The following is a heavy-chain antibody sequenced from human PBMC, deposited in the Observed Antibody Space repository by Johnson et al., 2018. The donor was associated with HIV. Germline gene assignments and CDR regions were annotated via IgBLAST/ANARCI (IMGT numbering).Heavy chain of an antibody. V-gene: IGHV3-48*04. CDR2: ISWNSDNI. CDR3: ASTIDIVPTGRSYDAFDI. CDR1: GFTVGSNY. J-gene: IGHJ3*02. Sequence: VQLVESGGGLVQPGGSLRLSCAASGFTVGSNYMSWVRQAPGKGLEWVSGISWNSDNIAYADSVKGRFPISRDNAKNSLSLQMNSLRAEDTAVYYCASTIDIVPTGRSYDAFDIWGQGTLVTVSS. D-gene: IGHD5-12*01.